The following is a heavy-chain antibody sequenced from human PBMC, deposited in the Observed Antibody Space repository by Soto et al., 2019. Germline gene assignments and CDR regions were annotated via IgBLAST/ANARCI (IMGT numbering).Heavy chain of an antibody. CDR2: INHSGST. J-gene: IGHJ4*02. V-gene: IGHV4-34*01. D-gene: IGHD4-17*01. CDR3: AREVFSSIRDHRYYFDY. Sequence: XGTLSLTCAVYGGSFSGYYWSWIRQPPGKGLEWIGEINHSGSTNYNPSLKSRVTISADTSKNQFSLKLSSVTAADTAVYYCAREVFSSIRDHRYYFDYWGQGTLVTVSS. CDR1: GGSFSGYY.